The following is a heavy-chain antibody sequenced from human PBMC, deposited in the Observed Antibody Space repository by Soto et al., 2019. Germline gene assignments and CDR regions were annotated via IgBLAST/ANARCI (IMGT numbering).Heavy chain of an antibody. J-gene: IGHJ5*02. Sequence: ASVKVSCKASGYTFTTYAMHWVRQAPGQRLEWMGWINTGNGNIKYSQKFLGRVTITADESTSTAYMELSSLRSEDTAVYYCASDSNQYLNKYNWFDPWGQGTLVTVSS. CDR3: ASDSNQYLNKYNWFDP. D-gene: IGHD4-4*01. CDR1: GYTFTTYA. CDR2: INTGNGNI. V-gene: IGHV1-3*04.